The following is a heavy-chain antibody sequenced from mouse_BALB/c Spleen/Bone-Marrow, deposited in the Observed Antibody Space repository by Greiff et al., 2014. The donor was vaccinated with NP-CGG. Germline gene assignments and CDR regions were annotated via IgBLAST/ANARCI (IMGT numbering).Heavy chain of an antibody. D-gene: IGHD2-4*01. CDR2: IDPEHGDT. CDR3: NARGDYDFDYFDY. CDR1: GFNIKDYY. Sequence: EVQLVESGAELVRSGASVKLSCTASGFNIKDYYMHWVKRRPEQGLEWIGWIDPEHGDTEYAPKFQGKATMTADTSSNTAYLQLSSLTSEDTAVYYCNARGDYDFDYFDYWGLGTTLTVSS. J-gene: IGHJ2*01. V-gene: IGHV14-4*02.